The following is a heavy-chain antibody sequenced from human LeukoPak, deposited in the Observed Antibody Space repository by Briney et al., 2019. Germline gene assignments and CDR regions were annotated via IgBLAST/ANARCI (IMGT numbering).Heavy chain of an antibody. CDR1: GGSISNYY. CDR2: IYYSGST. Sequence: KPSETLSLTCTVSGGSISNYYWSWIRQPPGKGLEWIGYIYYSGSTNYNPSLKSRVTISVDTSKNQFSLKLSSVTAADTAVYYCARGSMVRGVIIRFDPWGQGTLVTVSS. V-gene: IGHV4-59*01. J-gene: IGHJ5*02. D-gene: IGHD3-10*01. CDR3: ARGSMVRGVIIRFDP.